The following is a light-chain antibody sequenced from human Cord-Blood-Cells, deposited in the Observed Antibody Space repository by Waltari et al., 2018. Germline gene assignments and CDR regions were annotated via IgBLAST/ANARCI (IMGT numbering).Light chain of an antibody. Sequence: IQMTQSPSSLSASVGDRVTITCRASQSISSYFNWYQQKPGKAPKLLIYAASSLQSGVPSRCSGSGSGTDFTLTISSLQPEDFATYYCQQSYSTPYTFGQGTKLEIK. V-gene: IGKV1-39*01. CDR3: QQSYSTPYT. CDR2: AAS. J-gene: IGKJ2*01. CDR1: QSISSY.